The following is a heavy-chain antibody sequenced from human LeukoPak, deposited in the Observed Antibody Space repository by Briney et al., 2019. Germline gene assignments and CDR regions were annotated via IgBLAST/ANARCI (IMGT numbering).Heavy chain of an antibody. V-gene: IGHV1-2*02. CDR1: GYTFTGYF. Sequence: ASVKVSCKASGYTFTGYFMHCVRQAPGQGREWMGGINPNSGGTSYLQNFQSRVTMTRDTSISRAYMDLSRLRSDDTAVYYCARGRPGDYFDYWGQGTLVTVSS. J-gene: IGHJ4*02. CDR3: ARGRPGDYFDY. D-gene: IGHD6-25*01. CDR2: INPNSGGT.